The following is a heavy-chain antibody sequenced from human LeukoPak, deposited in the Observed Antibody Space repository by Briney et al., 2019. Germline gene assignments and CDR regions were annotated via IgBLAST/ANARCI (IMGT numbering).Heavy chain of an antibody. CDR2: INHSGST. J-gene: IGHJ5*02. Sequence: DPSETLSLTCAVYGGSFSGYYWSWIRQPPGKGLEWIGEINHSGSTNYNPSLKSRVTISVDTSKNQFSLKLSSVTAADTAVYYCARRSINWRLRNSSSWSARYNWFDPWGQGTLVTVSS. CDR3: ARRSINWRLRNSSSWSARYNWFDP. CDR1: GGSFSGYY. V-gene: IGHV4-34*01. D-gene: IGHD6-13*01.